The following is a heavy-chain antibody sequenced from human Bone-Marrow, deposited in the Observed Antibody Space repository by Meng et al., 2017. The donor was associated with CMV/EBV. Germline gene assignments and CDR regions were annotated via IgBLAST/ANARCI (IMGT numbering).Heavy chain of an antibody. J-gene: IGHJ6*02. CDR3: ARDVTTLGYSGMDV. D-gene: IGHD4-11*01. V-gene: IGHV3-30*14. Sequence: GGSLRLSCVASGSTLNGYNMHWVRQAPGKGLEWVALISYDGSVEFYADSVRGRFTISRDNSKNTLYVHMNNLRPEDTAIYYCARDVTTLGYSGMDVWGQGTTVTVPS. CDR1: GSTLNGYN. CDR2: ISYDGSVE.